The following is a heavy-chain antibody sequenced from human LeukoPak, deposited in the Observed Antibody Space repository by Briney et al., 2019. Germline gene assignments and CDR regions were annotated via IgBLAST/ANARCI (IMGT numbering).Heavy chain of an antibody. V-gene: IGHV1-2*02. CDR2: INPNDGDT. D-gene: IGHD2-2*01. CDR3: ARANFLYCSSSTCLFDY. J-gene: IGHJ4*02. CDR1: GYTFTDYY. Sequence: ASVKVSCKASGYTFTDYYMHWVRQAPGQGFEWMGWINPNDGDTKYAQKFQGRVTMTRDTFISTAHMEVSRLRSDDTAVYYCARANFLYCSSSTCLFDYWGQGTLVTVSS.